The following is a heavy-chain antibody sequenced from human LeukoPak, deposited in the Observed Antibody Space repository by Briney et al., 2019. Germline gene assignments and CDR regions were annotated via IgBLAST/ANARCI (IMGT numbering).Heavy chain of an antibody. J-gene: IGHJ4*02. D-gene: IGHD3-3*01. Sequence: GGSLRLSCAASGFTFSSYWMHWVRQAPGTGLVWVSRINSDGSSTTYADSVKGRFTISRDNAKNTLYLQMNSLRADDTATYYCVRGLLEWLRLETYYFDYWGQGILVTVSS. V-gene: IGHV3-74*01. CDR3: VRGLLEWLRLETYYFDY. CDR2: INSDGSST. CDR1: GFTFSSYW.